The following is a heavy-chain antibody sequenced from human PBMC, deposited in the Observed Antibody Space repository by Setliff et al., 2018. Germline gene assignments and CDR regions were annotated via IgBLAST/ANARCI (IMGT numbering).Heavy chain of an antibody. J-gene: IGHJ6*03. D-gene: IGHD2-21*01. CDR2: MNPNSGRT. CDR1: GYTFTAYD. CDR3: AREGVHTWSSTDYHYYMDV. V-gene: IGHV1-8*02. Sequence: ASVKVSCKASGYTFTAYDIVWVRQATGQGLEWMGWMNPNSGRTGYPQKFQGRVTMTRNTSISTAYMELSSLTSEDTAVYYCAREGVHTWSSTDYHYYMDVWGRGTTVTVSS.